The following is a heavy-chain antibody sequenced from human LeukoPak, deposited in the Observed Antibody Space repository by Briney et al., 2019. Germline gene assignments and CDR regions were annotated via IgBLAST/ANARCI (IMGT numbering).Heavy chain of an antibody. D-gene: IGHD2-2*01. V-gene: IGHV5-51*01. CDR1: VYSFTSYW. J-gene: IGHJ5*02. CDR2: IYPGDSDT. Sequence: GESLKISCKGSVYSFTSYWIVWVRQMPGKGLEWMGIIYPGDSDTRYSPSFQGQVTISADKPISTASLQWSSVESSDTAGVYCARGTGYCSSTSCYTNWFDTWGQGTRVTVSS. CDR3: ARGTGYCSSTSCYTNWFDT.